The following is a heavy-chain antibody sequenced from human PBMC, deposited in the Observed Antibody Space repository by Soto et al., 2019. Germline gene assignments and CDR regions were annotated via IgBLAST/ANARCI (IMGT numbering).Heavy chain of an antibody. Sequence: QVQLQESGPGLVKPSQPLSLTCTVSGGSISSGGYYWSWIRQHPGKGLEWIGYIYYSGSTYYNPSLKSGLTISVDTSKNQFAMQLSSVTAADTAVYYCARAAHYSSPFRWFDPWGQGTLVTVSS. CDR3: ARAAHYSSPFRWFDP. CDR2: IYYSGST. D-gene: IGHD6-13*01. J-gene: IGHJ5*02. CDR1: GGSISSGGYY. V-gene: IGHV4-31*03.